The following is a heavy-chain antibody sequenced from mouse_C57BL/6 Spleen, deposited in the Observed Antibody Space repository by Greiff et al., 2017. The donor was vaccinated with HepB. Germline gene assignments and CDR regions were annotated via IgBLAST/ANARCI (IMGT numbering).Heavy chain of an antibody. J-gene: IGHJ2*01. CDR1: GFTFSDYG. D-gene: IGHD1-1*01. CDR3: ASVVAREGYFDY. V-gene: IGHV5-17*01. CDR2: ISSGSSTI. Sequence: EVKLVESGGGLVKPGGSLKLSCAASGFTFSDYGMHWVRQAPEKGLEWVAYISSGSSTIYYADTVKGRFTISRDNAKNTLFLQMTSLRSEDTAIYYCASVVAREGYFDYWGQGTTLTVSS.